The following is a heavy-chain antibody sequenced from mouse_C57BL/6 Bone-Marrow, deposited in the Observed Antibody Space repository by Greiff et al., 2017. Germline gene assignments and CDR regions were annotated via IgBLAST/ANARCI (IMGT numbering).Heavy chain of an antibody. CDR1: GFTFSDYG. V-gene: IGHV5-17*01. CDR3: ARLYIPAFDY. D-gene: IGHD1-1*01. Sequence: EVHLVESGGGLVKPGGSLKLSCAASGFTFSDYGMHWVRQAPEKGLEWVAYISSGSSTIYYADTVKGRFTISRDNAKNTLFLQMTSLRSEDTAMYYCARLYIPAFDYWGQGTTLTVSS. CDR2: ISSGSSTI. J-gene: IGHJ2*01.